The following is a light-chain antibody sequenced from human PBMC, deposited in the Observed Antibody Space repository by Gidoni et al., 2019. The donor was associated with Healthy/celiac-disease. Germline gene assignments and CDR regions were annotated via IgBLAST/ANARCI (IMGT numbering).Light chain of an antibody. Sequence: DIQMTQSPSTLSASVGDRVTWYQQKPGKAPKLLIYKASSLESGVPSRFSGSGSGTEFTLTISSLQPDDFATYYCQQYNSYGTFGQGTKLEIK. V-gene: IGKV1-5*03. CDR2: KAS. CDR3: QQYNSYGT. J-gene: IGKJ2*01.